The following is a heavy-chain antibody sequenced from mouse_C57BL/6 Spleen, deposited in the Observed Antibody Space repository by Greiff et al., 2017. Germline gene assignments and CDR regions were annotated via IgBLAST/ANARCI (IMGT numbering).Heavy chain of an antibody. CDR1: GYTFTSSW. CDR3: ARFLTGTGAMDY. V-gene: IGHV1-74*01. CDR2: IHPSDSDT. J-gene: IGHJ4*01. D-gene: IGHD4-1*01. Sequence: VQLQQPGAELVKPGASVKVSCKASGYTFTSSWMHWVKQRPGQGLEWIGRIHPSDSDTNYNQKFKGKAKLTVDKSSSPAYMQLSSLTSEDSAVYFCARFLTGTGAMDYWGQGTSVTVSS.